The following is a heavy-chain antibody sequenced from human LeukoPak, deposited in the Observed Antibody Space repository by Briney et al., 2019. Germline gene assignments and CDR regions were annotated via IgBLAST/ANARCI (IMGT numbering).Heavy chain of an antibody. CDR1: GYTFTSYY. J-gene: IGHJ4*02. Sequence: ASVKVSCKASGYTFTSYYMHWVRQAPGQGLEWMGIINPSGGSTSYAQKFQGRVTMTRDMSTSTVYMELSSLRSEDTAVYYCARDIHGDYDFDYWGQGTLATVSS. V-gene: IGHV1-46*01. CDR3: ARDIHGDYDFDY. CDR2: INPSGGST. D-gene: IGHD4-17*01.